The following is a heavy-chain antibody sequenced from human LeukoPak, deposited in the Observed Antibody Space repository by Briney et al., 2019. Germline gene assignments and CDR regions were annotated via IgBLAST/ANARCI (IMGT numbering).Heavy chain of an antibody. CDR3: AREGARWEPSFSAFDI. CDR2: IYYSGST. J-gene: IGHJ3*02. D-gene: IGHD1-26*01. Sequence: ASETLSLTCTVSGGSISGYYWSWIRQPPGKGLEWIGYIYYSGSTSYNPSLKSRVTISVDTSKNQFSLKLSSVTAADTAVYYCAREGARWEPSFSAFDIWGQGTMVTVSS. V-gene: IGHV4-59*01. CDR1: GGSISGYY.